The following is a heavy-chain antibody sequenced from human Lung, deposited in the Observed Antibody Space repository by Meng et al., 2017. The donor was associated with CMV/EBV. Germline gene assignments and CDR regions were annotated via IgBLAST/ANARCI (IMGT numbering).Heavy chain of an antibody. CDR3: AKADGYRYGNYYYYGMDV. D-gene: IGHD5-18*01. CDR2: IRYDGKNK. Sequence: SCAASGFTFSSYGTHWVRQAPAKGLEWVAFIRYDGKNKYYADSVKGRFTISRDNSKNTLYLQMNSLRAEDTAVYYCAKADGYRYGNYYYYGMDVWXQGTTVTVSS. J-gene: IGHJ6*02. V-gene: IGHV3-30*02. CDR1: GFTFSSYG.